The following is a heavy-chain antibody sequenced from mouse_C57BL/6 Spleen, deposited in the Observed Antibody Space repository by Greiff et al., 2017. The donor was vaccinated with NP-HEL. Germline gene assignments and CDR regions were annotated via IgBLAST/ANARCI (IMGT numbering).Heavy chain of an antibody. CDR1: GFTFSDYG. D-gene: IGHD2-5*01. CDR2: LSSGSSTI. J-gene: IGHJ2*01. Sequence: DVKLQESGGGLVQPGGSMKLSCAASGFTFSDYGMHWVRQAPEKGLEWVAYLSSGSSTIYYADTVKGRFTISRDNAKNTLFLQMTSLRSEDTAMYYCARQTYSSYFDYWGQGTTLTVSS. CDR3: ARQTYSSYFDY. V-gene: IGHV5-17*01.